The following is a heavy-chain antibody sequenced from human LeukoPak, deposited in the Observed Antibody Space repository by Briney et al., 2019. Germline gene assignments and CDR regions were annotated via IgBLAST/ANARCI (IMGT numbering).Heavy chain of an antibody. J-gene: IGHJ4*02. Sequence: PGGSLRLSCAASGFTFSSYVIYWVRQAPGKGLEWVALISYDGSNKYYADSVKGRFTISRDNSKNTLYLQMNSLRAEDTAVYYRARDSGRGYRKSTIDFWGQGTLVTVSS. D-gene: IGHD5-18*01. CDR1: GFTFSSYV. CDR3: ARDSGRGYRKSTIDF. CDR2: ISYDGSNK. V-gene: IGHV3-30-3*01.